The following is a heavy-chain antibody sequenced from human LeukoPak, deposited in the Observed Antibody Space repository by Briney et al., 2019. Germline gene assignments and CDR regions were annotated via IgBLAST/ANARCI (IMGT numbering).Heavy chain of an antibody. Sequence: SETLSLTCTVSGGSIGRSSYYWGWIRQPPGTGLEWIGNIYYSGSTNYNPSLKSRVTISVDMSKNQFSLKLSSVTAADTAVYYCARVAAKTVDYWGQGTLVTVSS. D-gene: IGHD2-15*01. CDR1: GGSIGRSSYY. CDR3: ARVAAKTVDY. CDR2: IYYSGST. V-gene: IGHV4-39*07. J-gene: IGHJ4*02.